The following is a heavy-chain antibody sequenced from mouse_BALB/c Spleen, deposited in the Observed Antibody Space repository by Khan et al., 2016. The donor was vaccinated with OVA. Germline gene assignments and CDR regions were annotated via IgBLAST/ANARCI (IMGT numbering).Heavy chain of an antibody. CDR3: ARAYYKYDGYYAMDY. Sequence: QVQLKQSGPGLVAPSQSLSITCTVSGFSLSRYNIHWVRQPPGKGLEWLGMIWGGGGTDYNSNLKSRLSISKDNSKSQGYLKMNSLQTDDTAMYYCARAYYKYDGYYAMDYWSQGTSVTVSS. J-gene: IGHJ4*01. D-gene: IGHD2-14*01. V-gene: IGHV2-6-4*01. CDR2: IWGGGGT. CDR1: GFSLSRYN.